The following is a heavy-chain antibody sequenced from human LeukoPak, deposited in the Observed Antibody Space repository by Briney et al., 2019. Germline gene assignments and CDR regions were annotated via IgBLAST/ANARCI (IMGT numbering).Heavy chain of an antibody. J-gene: IGHJ4*02. Sequence: PGGSLRLSCAASGFTFTTYAMSWVRQAPGKGLEWVAFIRYDGSNKYYADSVKGRFTISRDNSKNMVFLQMNSLRVEDTAVYYCARGIDYWGRGTLVTVSS. CDR3: ARGIDY. V-gene: IGHV3-30*02. CDR2: IRYDGSNK. CDR1: GFTFTTYA.